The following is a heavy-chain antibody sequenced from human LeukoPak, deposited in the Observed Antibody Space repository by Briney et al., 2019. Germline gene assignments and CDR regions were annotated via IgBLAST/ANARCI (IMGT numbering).Heavy chain of an antibody. CDR2: ISSSSSYT. Sequence: GGSLRLSCAASGFTFSDYYMSWIRQAPGKGLEWVSYISSSSSYTNYADSVKGRFTISRDNAKNSLYLQMTSLRAEDTAVYYCARDLGGSYYGENWFDPWGQGTLVTVSS. V-gene: IGHV3-11*05. CDR1: GFTFSDYY. D-gene: IGHD1-26*01. J-gene: IGHJ5*02. CDR3: ARDLGGSYYGENWFDP.